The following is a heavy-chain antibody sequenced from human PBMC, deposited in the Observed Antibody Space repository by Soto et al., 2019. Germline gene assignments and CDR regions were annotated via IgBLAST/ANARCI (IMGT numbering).Heavy chain of an antibody. Sequence: SGTLSLTCSVSGAALNSGNYSGSWIHQVPGKGLEWIGHIYVTGAVDYNPSLRDRITISQDTSERQFSLNLRLVTAADTAVYYCARLRIATNNYKWFDPWGQGTLVTVSS. D-gene: IGHD2-21*01. CDR2: IYVTGAV. CDR3: ARLRIATNNYKWFDP. CDR1: GAALNSGNYS. V-gene: IGHV4-31*03. J-gene: IGHJ5*02.